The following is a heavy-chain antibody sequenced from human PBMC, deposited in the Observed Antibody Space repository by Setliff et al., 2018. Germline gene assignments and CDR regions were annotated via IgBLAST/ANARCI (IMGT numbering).Heavy chain of an antibody. D-gene: IGHD5-18*01. CDR3: AKDRGRCMTGCYGVYFYYGVEL. Sequence: ASVKVSCKTSGYTFTRYGINWVRQAPGQGLEWIGWISTYNGKANYAQKFQGRVTLTTETSTNTAYMELRSLTSDDSANYYCAKDRGRCMTGCYGVYFYYGVELWGQGTTVTVS. V-gene: IGHV1-18*01. CDR2: ISTYNGKA. CDR1: GYTFTRYG. J-gene: IGHJ6*02.